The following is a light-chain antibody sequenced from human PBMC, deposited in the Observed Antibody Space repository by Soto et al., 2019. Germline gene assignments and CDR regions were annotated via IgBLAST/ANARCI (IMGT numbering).Light chain of an antibody. CDR3: ISYTDMQSYL. CDR1: SSDIGSYDH. CDR2: AVS. Sequence: QSLLTQPASVSGSPGQSITISCSGTSSDIGSYDHVAWYQQFPGKSPKLIIYAVSDRPSGVSDRFSGSKSGISASLTISGLQTEDEAEYYCISYTDMQSYLVVTGTKVPVL. J-gene: IGLJ1*01. V-gene: IGLV2-14*03.